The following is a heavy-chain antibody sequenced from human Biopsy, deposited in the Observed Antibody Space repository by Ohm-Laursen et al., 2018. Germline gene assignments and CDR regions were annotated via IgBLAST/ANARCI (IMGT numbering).Heavy chain of an antibody. J-gene: IGHJ6*02. D-gene: IGHD2-2*02. CDR1: GFSLNTRGMS. Sequence: STQTLTLTCTLSGFSLNTRGMSVPWIRQPPGKALEWLARLDWDDAKFYNWSLKTRLTISKDTSENHVVLTLSDVDPVDTATYYCARIPILVVPAAIVYRHRRHLQGLDVWGQGTKVSVSS. CDR2: LDWDDAK. CDR3: ARIPILVVPAAIVYRHRRHLQGLDV. V-gene: IGHV2-70*16.